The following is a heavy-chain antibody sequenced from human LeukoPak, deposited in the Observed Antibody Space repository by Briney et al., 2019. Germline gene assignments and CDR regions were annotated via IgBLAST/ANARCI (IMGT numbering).Heavy chain of an antibody. D-gene: IGHD3-10*01. CDR3: ARDRDRLPYYYGSGSKGASYYGMDV. CDR1: GDSVSSNSAA. V-gene: IGHV6-1*01. CDR2: TYYRSKWYN. Sequence: SQTLSLTCAISGDSVSSNSAAWNWIRQSPSRGLEWLGRTYYRSKWYNDCAVSVKSRITINPDTSKNQLSLQLNSVTPEDTAVYYCARDRDRLPYYYGSGSKGASYYGMDVWGQGTTVTVSS. J-gene: IGHJ6*02.